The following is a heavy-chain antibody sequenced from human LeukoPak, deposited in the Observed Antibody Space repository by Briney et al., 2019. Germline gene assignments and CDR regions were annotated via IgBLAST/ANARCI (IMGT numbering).Heavy chain of an antibody. CDR2: IKRKSDGGTA. J-gene: IGHJ4*02. Sequence: GGFLRLSCAASGFTFSNAWMNWARQAPGKGLEWVGRIKRKSDGGTADYAAPVKGRFTISRDDSKNTLYLQMSSLKSEDTAVYYCTTIEQWRAGSLGYWGQGTLVTVSS. V-gene: IGHV3-15*01. CDR3: TTIEQWRAGSLGY. CDR1: GFTFSNAW. D-gene: IGHD6-19*01.